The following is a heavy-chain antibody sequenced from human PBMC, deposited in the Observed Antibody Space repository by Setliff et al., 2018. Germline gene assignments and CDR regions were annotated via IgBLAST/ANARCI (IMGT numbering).Heavy chain of an antibody. J-gene: IGHJ6*03. CDR3: AREQWLDPPGYYYMDV. CDR1: GGSISSYY. Sequence: SETLSLTCTVSGGSISSYYWSWIRQPAGKGLEWIGHIYLGGSANYNPSLKSRVTMSIDTSKNQFSLKLNSVTAADMAVYYCAREQWLDPPGYYYMDVWAKGTTVTV. V-gene: IGHV4-4*07. CDR2: IYLGGSA. D-gene: IGHD6-19*01.